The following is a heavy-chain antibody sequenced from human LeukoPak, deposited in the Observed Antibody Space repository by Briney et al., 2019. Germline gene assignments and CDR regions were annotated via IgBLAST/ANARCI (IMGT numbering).Heavy chain of an antibody. J-gene: IGHJ3*02. Sequence: PSETLSLTCTVSVGSISSSRYYWGWIRQPPGKGLEWMGSIHYSGSTYYNPSLKSRVTVSVDTSKNQFSLRLTSVTAADTAVFYCARHRAEMATITDDTFDMWGRGTMVTVSS. CDR3: ARHRAEMATITDDTFDM. CDR2: IHYSGST. CDR1: VGSISSSRYY. V-gene: IGHV4-39*01. D-gene: IGHD5-24*01.